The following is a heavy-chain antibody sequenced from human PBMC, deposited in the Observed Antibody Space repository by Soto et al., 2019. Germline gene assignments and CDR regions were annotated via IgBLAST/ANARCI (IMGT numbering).Heavy chain of an antibody. Sequence: ASVKVSCKVSGYTLTELSMHWVRQAPGKGLEWMGGFDPEDGETIYAQKFQGRVTMTEDTSTDTAYMELSSLRSEETAVYYCATHILRFLEWSGGLDVWGQGTAVTVSS. D-gene: IGHD3-3*01. CDR2: FDPEDGET. J-gene: IGHJ6*02. CDR1: GYTLTELS. V-gene: IGHV1-24*01. CDR3: ATHILRFLEWSGGLDV.